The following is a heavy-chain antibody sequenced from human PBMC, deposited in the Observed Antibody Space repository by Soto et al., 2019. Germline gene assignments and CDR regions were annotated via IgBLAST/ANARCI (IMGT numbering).Heavy chain of an antibody. CDR3: ARASRVGDRTHGMDV. CDR2: INHSGST. J-gene: IGHJ6*02. V-gene: IGHV4-34*01. D-gene: IGHD3-10*01. CDR1: GGSFIGYY. Sequence: SETLSLTCAVYGGSFIGYYWSWILQPPWKGLEWIGEINHSGSTNYNPSLKSRVTISVDTSKNQFSLKLSSVTAADTAVYYCARASRVGDRTHGMDVWGQGTTVTVSS.